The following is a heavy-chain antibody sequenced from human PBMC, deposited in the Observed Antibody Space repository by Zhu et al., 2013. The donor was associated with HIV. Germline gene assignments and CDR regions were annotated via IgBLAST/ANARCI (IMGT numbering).Heavy chain of an antibody. Sequence: VQLVQSGAEVKKPGSSVRVSCQASTDIVNKFVIAWVRQAPGQGPEWMGGTIPIFGTTNYTQKFQGRVTFTADESTSTAYVELSSLRSEDTAVYYCMRNKALTGDFDFWGLGHPGHRLL. CDR2: TIPIFGTT. J-gene: IGHJ4*02. D-gene: IGHD1-20*01. V-gene: IGHV1-69*01. CDR1: TDIVNKFV. CDR3: MRNKALTGDFDF.